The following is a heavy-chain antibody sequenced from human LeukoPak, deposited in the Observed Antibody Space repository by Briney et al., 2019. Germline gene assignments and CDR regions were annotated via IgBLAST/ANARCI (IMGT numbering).Heavy chain of an antibody. CDR1: GFTFSSYG. J-gene: IGHJ4*02. CDR2: ISTSSSYI. V-gene: IGHV3-21*01. D-gene: IGHD6-13*01. Sequence: PGGSLRLSCAASGFTFSSYGMRWVRQAPGKGLEWVSSISTSSSYIYYADSAKGRFTISRDNAKNSLYLQMNSLRAEDTAVYYCARGSFAHSSSWYGYWGQGTLVTVSS. CDR3: ARGSFAHSSSWYGY.